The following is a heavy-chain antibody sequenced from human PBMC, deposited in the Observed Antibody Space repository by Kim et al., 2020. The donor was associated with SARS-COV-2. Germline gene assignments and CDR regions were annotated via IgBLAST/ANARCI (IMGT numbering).Heavy chain of an antibody. D-gene: IGHD6-6*01. V-gene: IGHV1-3*01. Sequence: SQKFQGGVTITRDTSASTAYMELSSLRSEDTAVYYCARSYSSSSRSRMDVWGQGTTVTVSS. CDR3: ARSYSSSSRSRMDV. J-gene: IGHJ6*02.